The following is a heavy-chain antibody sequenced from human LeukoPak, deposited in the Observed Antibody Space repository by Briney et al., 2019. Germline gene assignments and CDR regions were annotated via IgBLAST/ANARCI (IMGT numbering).Heavy chain of an antibody. V-gene: IGHV3-23*01. J-gene: IGHJ4*02. CDR2: IIGSGVST. CDR3: AKNKSNEPRHYFDY. D-gene: IGHD4-11*01. Sequence: GGSLRLSCAVSGFTFSSYAMSWVRQAPGMRLEWVSGIIGSGVSTYYADSVKGRFTISRDNSKNTLYLQMNSLRAEDTAVYYCAKNKSNEPRHYFDYWGQGTLVTVSS. CDR1: GFTFSSYA.